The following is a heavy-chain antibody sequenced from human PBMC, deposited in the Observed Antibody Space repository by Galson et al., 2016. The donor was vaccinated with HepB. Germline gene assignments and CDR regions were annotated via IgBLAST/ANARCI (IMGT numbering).Heavy chain of an antibody. CDR1: GFTFSSYT. V-gene: IGHV3-21*01. D-gene: IGHD6-6*01. Sequence: SLRLSCAASGFTFSSYTMNWVRQAPGKGLEWISSISSSSSSIYYADAVKGRFTVSRDNAKNTLFLQMNTLRAEDRAVYYCASPRGRLVMPPDYRGPGTPVTVSS. CDR2: ISSSSSSI. J-gene: IGHJ4*02. CDR3: ASPRGRLVMPPDY.